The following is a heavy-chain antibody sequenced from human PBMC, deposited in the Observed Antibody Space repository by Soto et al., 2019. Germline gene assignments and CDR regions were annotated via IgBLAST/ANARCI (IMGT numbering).Heavy chain of an antibody. CDR3: ARDNGYYDF. CDR1: GYTFSSYS. D-gene: IGHD2-8*01. CDR2: ISTTTGNT. V-gene: IGHV1-18*01. J-gene: IGHJ4*02. Sequence: QIQMVQSGAEVKQPGASVKISCKTSGYTFSSYSINWVRLAPGQGFVWMAWISTTTGNTHYAERVQGRVTVTLDKSARTAFMEMWGLTSDDTAVYFCARDNGYYDFWGQGTLVTVSS.